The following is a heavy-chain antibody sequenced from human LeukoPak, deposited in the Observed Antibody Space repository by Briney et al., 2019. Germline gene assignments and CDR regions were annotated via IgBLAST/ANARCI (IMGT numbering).Heavy chain of an antibody. J-gene: IGHJ4*02. D-gene: IGHD6-13*01. CDR3: ATDGELQLVRDLLSY. Sequence: ASVKVSCKVSGYTLTELSMHWVRQAPGKGLEWMGGFDPEDGETIYAQKFQGRVTMTKDTSTDTAYMELSSLRSEDTAVYYCATDGELQLVRDLLSYWGQGTLVTVSS. CDR1: GYTLTELS. CDR2: FDPEDGET. V-gene: IGHV1-24*01.